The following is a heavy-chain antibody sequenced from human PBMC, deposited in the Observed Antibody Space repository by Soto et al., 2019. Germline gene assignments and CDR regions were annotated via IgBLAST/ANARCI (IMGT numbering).Heavy chain of an antibody. CDR3: ARERGSGWTFDY. V-gene: IGHV3-7*01. CDR2: IKPDGSEK. CDR1: GFTFSSHW. Sequence: GGSLRLSCAASGFTFSSHWMSWVRQAPGKGLEWVANIKPDGSEKWYVDSVKGRFTISRDNAKNSLYLQMNSLRAEDTAVYYCARERGSGWTFDYWGQGTLVTVSS. D-gene: IGHD6-19*01. J-gene: IGHJ4*02.